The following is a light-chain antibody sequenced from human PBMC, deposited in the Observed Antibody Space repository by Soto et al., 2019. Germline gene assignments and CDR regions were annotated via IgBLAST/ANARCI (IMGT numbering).Light chain of an antibody. J-gene: IGKJ1*01. V-gene: IGKV1-5*01. CDR1: QSVSSH. CDR2: DAS. CDR3: QQYDSYPWT. Sequence: DIQMTQSPSTLSSSLGDRVTITCRASQSVSSHLAWYQQKPGKAPKLLISDASSWQSGVPSRFSGSGSGTEFTLTISRLQPEDFAAYYCQQYDSYPWTFGQGTKVDIK.